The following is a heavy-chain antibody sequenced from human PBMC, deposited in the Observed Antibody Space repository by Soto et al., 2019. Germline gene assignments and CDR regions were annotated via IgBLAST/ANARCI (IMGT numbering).Heavy chain of an antibody. CDR1: GGSISSGGYY. V-gene: IGHV4-31*03. CDR3: AGGGYCSGGSCYVSFDY. CDR2: IYYSGST. J-gene: IGHJ4*02. Sequence: SETLSLTCTVSGGSISSGGYYWSWIRQHPGKGLEWIGYIYYSGSTYYNPSLKSRVTISVDTSKNQFSLKLSSVTAADTAVYYCAGGGYCSGGSCYVSFDYWGQGTLVTVSS. D-gene: IGHD2-15*01.